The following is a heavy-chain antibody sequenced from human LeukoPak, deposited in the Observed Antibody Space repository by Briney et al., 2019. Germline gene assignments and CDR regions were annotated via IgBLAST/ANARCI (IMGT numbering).Heavy chain of an antibody. D-gene: IGHD4/OR15-4a*01. J-gene: IGHJ4*02. V-gene: IGHV3-74*01. Sequence: GGSLRLSCAASGFTFSTYWMHWVRQAPGKGLVWVSRIKTDGSSTNYADSVKGRFTISRDNAKNTLYLQMNSLRAEDTAVYYCARRAGAYSHPYDYWGQGTLVTVSS. CDR1: GFTFSTYW. CDR2: IKTDGSST. CDR3: ARRAGAYSHPYDY.